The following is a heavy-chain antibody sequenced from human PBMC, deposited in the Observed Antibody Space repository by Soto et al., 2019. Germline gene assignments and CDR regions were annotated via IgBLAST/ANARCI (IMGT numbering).Heavy chain of an antibody. CDR3: ASAAVTGTAGLDF. CDR1: GYTFTNYY. V-gene: IGHV1-46*01. CDR2: IHYSGATP. Sequence: GASVKVSCKASGYTFTNYYMHWVRQAPGQGLEWMGVIHYSGATPTYAQKFQGRVTMTRDTSISTAYMELSRLTSDDTAVYYCASAAVTGTAGLDFWGQGTQVTVSS. D-gene: IGHD6-19*01. J-gene: IGHJ4*02.